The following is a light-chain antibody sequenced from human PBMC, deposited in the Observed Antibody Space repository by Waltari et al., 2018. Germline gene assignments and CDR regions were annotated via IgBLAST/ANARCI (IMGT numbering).Light chain of an antibody. J-gene: IGKJ2*01. CDR1: QSLLHSNGYNY. V-gene: IGKV2-28*01. CDR3: MQALQTPRYT. Sequence: DIVMTQSPLSLPVTPGEPASISCRSSQSLLHSNGYNYVDWYLQKPGQSHQLLIYLGSNRASGVPDRFSGSGSGTDVTLKISRVEAEDVGVYYCMQALQTPRYTFGQGTKLEIK. CDR2: LGS.